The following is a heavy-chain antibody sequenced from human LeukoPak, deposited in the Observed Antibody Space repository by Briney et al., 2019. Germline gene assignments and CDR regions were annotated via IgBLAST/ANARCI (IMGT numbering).Heavy chain of an antibody. Sequence: ASVKVSCKASGGTFSSYAISWVRQAPGQGLEWMGRIIPIFGTANYAQKFQGRVTITTDESTSTAYMELSSLRSEDTAVYYCARYYYDSSGYLDYWGQGTWSPSPQ. V-gene: IGHV1-69*05. J-gene: IGHJ4*02. CDR1: GGTFSSYA. CDR3: ARYYYDSSGYLDY. D-gene: IGHD3-22*01. CDR2: IIPIFGTA.